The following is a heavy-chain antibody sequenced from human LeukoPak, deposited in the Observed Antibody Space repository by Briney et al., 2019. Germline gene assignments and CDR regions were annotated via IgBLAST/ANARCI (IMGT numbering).Heavy chain of an antibody. V-gene: IGHV5-51*01. D-gene: IGHD5-12*01. CDR3: ARRGYSGYDSPLGY. Sequence: RGESLKISCKGSGYSFTSYWIAWVRQMPGKGLEWMGIIYPGDSDTRYSPSCQGQVTISADKSIAYLQWGSLKASDTAMYYCARRGYSGYDSPLGYWGQGTLVTVSS. J-gene: IGHJ4*02. CDR2: IYPGDSDT. CDR1: GYSFTSYW.